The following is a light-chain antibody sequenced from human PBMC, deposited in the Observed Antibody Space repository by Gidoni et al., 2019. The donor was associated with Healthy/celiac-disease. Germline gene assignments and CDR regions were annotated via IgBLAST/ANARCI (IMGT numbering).Light chain of an antibody. CDR2: AAS. J-gene: IGKJ1*01. CDR3: QQSYSTPRT. Sequence: DIQMTQSPSSLSASVGDRVTITCRASQSISSYLNWYQQKPGKAPKLLIYAASSLQSGVPSRFRGRGSGTDFTLTISSLQPEDFATYYCQQSYSTPRTFXQXTKVEIK. V-gene: IGKV1-39*01. CDR1: QSISSY.